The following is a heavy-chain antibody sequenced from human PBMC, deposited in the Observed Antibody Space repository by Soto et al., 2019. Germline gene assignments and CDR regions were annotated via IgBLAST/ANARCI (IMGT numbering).Heavy chain of an antibody. CDR1: GGSISSGGYS. V-gene: IGHV4-31*11. J-gene: IGHJ6*02. D-gene: IGHD6-6*01. CDR2: IYYSGST. CDR3: ARGSSIAGLYYGMDV. Sequence: SETLSLTCAVSGGSISSGGYSWSWIRQPPGKGLEWIGYIYYSGSTYYNPSLKSRVTISLDTSKNQFSLKLSSVTAADTAVYYCARGSSIAGLYYGMDVWGQGTTVTVSS.